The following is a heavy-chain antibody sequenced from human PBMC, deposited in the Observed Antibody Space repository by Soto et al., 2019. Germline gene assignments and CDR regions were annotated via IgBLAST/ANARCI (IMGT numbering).Heavy chain of an antibody. CDR1: GDSISTFY. J-gene: IGHJ4*02. V-gene: IGHV4-59*01. D-gene: IGHD3-22*01. CDR3: ARGRTVRNYADDSSDYFYLFDY. Sequence: SETLSLTCTVSGDSISTFYWGWMRQSPGKELEWIGYVYYTGSTNYNPSLKSRVTISVDRSKNQFSLKLTSANAADTAVYYCARGRTVRNYADDSSDYFYLFDYWGQGTQLTFSS. CDR2: VYYTGST.